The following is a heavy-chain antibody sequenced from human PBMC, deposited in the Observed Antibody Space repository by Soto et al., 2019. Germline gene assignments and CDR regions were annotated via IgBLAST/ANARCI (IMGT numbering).Heavy chain of an antibody. CDR3: ARDVDITGTTLDY. CDR1: GFTFSSYA. D-gene: IGHD1-7*01. CDR2: ISYDGSNK. J-gene: IGHJ4*02. V-gene: IGHV3-30-3*01. Sequence: QVQLVESGGGVVQPGRSLRLSCAASGFTFSSYAMHWVRQAPGKGLEWVAVISYDGSNKYYADSVKGRFTISRDNSKNTLYLQMNSLRAEDTAVHYCARDVDITGTTLDYLGQGTLVTGSS.